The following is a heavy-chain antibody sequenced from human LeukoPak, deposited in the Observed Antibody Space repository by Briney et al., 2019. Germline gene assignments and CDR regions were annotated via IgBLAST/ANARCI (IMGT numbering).Heavy chain of an antibody. V-gene: IGHV3-48*03. J-gene: IGHJ4*02. CDR1: GFTFSTYE. D-gene: IGHD2-15*01. Sequence: GGSLRLSCAASGFTFSTYEMNWVRQAPGKGLEWVSYISSSGSTIYYADSVKGRFTISRDNAKNSLYLQMNSLRAEDTAFYYCARLLGYCSGGSCPAFDYWGQGTLVIVSS. CDR2: ISSSGSTI. CDR3: ARLLGYCSGGSCPAFDY.